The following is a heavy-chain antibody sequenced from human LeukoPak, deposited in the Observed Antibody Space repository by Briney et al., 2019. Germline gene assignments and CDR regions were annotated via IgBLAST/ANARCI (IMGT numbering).Heavy chain of an antibody. CDR1: GFTVSSNY. CDR3: AGKLYSSSWSSFDY. CDR2: IFSGGST. J-gene: IGHJ4*02. Sequence: GGSLRLSCAVSGFTVSSNYMSWVRQAPGKGLEWVSVIFSGGSTYYADSVKGRFTISRDNSKNTLYLQMNSLRAEDTAVYYCAGKLYSSSWSSFDYWGQGTLVTVSS. D-gene: IGHD6-13*01. V-gene: IGHV3-53*01.